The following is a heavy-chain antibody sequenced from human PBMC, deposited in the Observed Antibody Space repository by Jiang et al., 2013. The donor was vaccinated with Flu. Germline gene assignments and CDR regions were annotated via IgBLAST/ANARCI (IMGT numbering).Heavy chain of an antibody. CDR1: GGSISSGGYY. J-gene: IGHJ4*02. Sequence: PGLVKPSQTLSLTCTVSGGSISSGGYYWSWIRQHPGKGLEWIGYIYYSGSTYYNPSLKSRVSISVDTSKNQFSLKLSSVTAADTAVYYCARWAYDTEYFDYWGQGTLVTVSS. CDR2: IYYSGST. D-gene: IGHD3-22*01. V-gene: IGHV4-31*03. CDR3: ARWAYDTEYFDY.